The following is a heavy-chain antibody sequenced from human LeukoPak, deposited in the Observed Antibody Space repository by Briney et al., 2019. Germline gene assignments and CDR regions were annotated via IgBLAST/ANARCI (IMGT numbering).Heavy chain of an antibody. CDR3: ASRRFGSYASLAEYFQH. D-gene: IGHD1-26*01. V-gene: IGHV1-8*03. CDR2: MNPNSGNT. Sequence: ASVKVSCKASGYTFTSYDINWVRQATGQGLEWMGWMNPNSGNTGYAQKFQGRVTITRNTSISTAYMELSSLRSEDTAVYYCASRRFGSYASLAEYFQHWGQGTLVTVSS. J-gene: IGHJ1*01. CDR1: GYTFTSYD.